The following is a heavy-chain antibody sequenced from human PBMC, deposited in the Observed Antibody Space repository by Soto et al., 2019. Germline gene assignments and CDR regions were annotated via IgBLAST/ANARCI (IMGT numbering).Heavy chain of an antibody. CDR2: IYHSGST. CDR3: ARVGGYGMDV. Sequence: SETLSLTCAVSGYSISSGYYWGWIRQPPGKGLEWIGSIYHSGSTYNNPSLKSRVTISVDTSKNQFPLKLSSVTAADTAVYYCARVGGYGMDVWGQGTTVTVSS. CDR1: GYSISSGYY. D-gene: IGHD3-10*01. J-gene: IGHJ6*02. V-gene: IGHV4-38-2*01.